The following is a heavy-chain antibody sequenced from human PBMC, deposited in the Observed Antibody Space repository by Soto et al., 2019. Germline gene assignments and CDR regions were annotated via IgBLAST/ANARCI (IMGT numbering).Heavy chain of an antibody. Sequence: PSETLSLTCTVSGGSISSYYWSWIRQPPGKGLEWIGYIYYSGSTNYNPSLKSRVTISVDTSKNQFSLKLSSVTAADTAVYYCARGAGITMVRGVMTPGNDAFDIWGQGTMVT. CDR3: ARGAGITMVRGVMTPGNDAFDI. CDR1: GGSISSYY. CDR2: IYYSGST. D-gene: IGHD3-10*01. V-gene: IGHV4-59*01. J-gene: IGHJ3*02.